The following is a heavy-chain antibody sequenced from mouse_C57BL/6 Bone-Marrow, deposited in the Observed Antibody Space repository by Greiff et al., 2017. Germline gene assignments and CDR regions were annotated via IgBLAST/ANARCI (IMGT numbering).Heavy chain of an antibody. J-gene: IGHJ4*01. V-gene: IGHV1-50*01. CDR1: GYTFTSYW. CDR2: IDPSDSYP. D-gene: IGHD1-1*01. CDR3: ARSLIYYYGTYAMDY. Sequence: QVQLQQPGAELVKPGASVKLSCKASGYTFTSYWMQWVKQRPGQGLEWIGEIDPSDSYPNYNQKFKGKATLTVDTSSSTAYMQLSSLTSEDSAVYYCARSLIYYYGTYAMDYWGQGTSVTVSS.